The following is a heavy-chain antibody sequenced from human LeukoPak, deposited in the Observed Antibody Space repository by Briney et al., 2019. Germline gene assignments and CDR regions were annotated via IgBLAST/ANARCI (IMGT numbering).Heavy chain of an antibody. CDR1: GFTFSSYA. CDR3: AKDLRKYSSSCLVDY. J-gene: IGHJ4*02. CDR2: ISGSGGST. V-gene: IGHV3-23*01. D-gene: IGHD6-13*01. Sequence: GGSLRLSCAASGFTFSSYAMSWVRQAPGKGLEWVSAISGSGGSTYYADSVKGRFTISRDNSKNTLYLQMNSLRAEDTAVYYCAKDLRKYSSSCLVDYWGQGTLVTVSS.